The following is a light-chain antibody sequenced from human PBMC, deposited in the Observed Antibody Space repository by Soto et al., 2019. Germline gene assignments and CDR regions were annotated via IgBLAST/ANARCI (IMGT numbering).Light chain of an antibody. CDR1: SSNIGAGYD. V-gene: IGLV1-40*01. CDR3: QYYDSCPRGSYV. J-gene: IGLJ1*01. CDR2: GNS. Sequence: QSVLTQPPSVSGAPGQRVTIPCTGSSSNIGAGYDVHWYQQLPGTAPKLLIYGNSNRPSGVPDRFSGSKSGTSASLAITGLQAEDEADYYCQYYDSCPRGSYVFGTGTKVTVL.